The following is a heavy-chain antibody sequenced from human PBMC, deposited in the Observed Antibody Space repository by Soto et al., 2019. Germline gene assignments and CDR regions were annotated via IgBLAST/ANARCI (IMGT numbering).Heavy chain of an antibody. V-gene: IGHV1-3*01. J-gene: IGHJ5*02. D-gene: IGHD6-6*01. CDR3: ARAYAEYSSSFWFAP. CDR1: GYTFTSYA. CDR2: INAGNGNT. Sequence: GASVKVSCKASGYTFTSYAMHWVRQAPGQRLEWMGWINAGNGNTKYSQKFQGRVTITRDTSASTAYMELSSLRSEDTAVYYCARAYAEYSSSFWFAPWGQGTLVTVSS.